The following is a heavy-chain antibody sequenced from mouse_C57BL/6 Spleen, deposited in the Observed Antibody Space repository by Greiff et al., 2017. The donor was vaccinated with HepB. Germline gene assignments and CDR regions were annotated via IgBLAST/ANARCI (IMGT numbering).Heavy chain of an antibody. J-gene: IGHJ4*01. CDR3: ARVRYLYAMDY. CDR2: ISSGSSTI. Sequence: EVKLQESGGGLVKPGGSLKLSCAASGFTFSDYGMHWVRQAPEKGLEWVAYISSGSSTIYYADTVKGRFTISRDNAKNTLFLQMTSLRSEDTAMYYCARVRYLYAMDYWGQGTSVTVSS. CDR1: GFTFSDYG. V-gene: IGHV5-17*01.